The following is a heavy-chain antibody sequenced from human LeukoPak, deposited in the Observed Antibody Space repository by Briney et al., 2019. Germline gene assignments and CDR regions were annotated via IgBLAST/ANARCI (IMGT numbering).Heavy chain of an antibody. V-gene: IGHV3-48*03. J-gene: IGHJ5*02. D-gene: IGHD2-15*01. CDR3: ARVGVVVAATGNLWFDP. Sequence: GGSLRPSCAASGFTFSSYELNWVRQAPGKGLGWVSYISSSGTTIYYADSVKGRFTISRDNAKDSLYLQMNSLRAEDTAVYYCARVGVVVAATGNLWFDPWGQGTLVTVSS. CDR2: ISSSGTTI. CDR1: GFTFSSYE.